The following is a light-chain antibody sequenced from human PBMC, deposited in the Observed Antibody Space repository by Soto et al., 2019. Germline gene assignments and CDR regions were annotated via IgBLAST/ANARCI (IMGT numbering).Light chain of an antibody. CDR3: QQYGSSPLFT. V-gene: IGKV3-20*01. CDR2: GAS. CDR1: QSVSSSY. Sequence: EIVLTQSPGTLSLSPGERATLSCWASQSVSSSYLAWYQQKPGQAPRLLIYGASNRATGIPDRFSGSGSGTDFTLTISRLEPEDFAVYYCQQYGSSPLFTFGPGTKVDIK. J-gene: IGKJ3*01.